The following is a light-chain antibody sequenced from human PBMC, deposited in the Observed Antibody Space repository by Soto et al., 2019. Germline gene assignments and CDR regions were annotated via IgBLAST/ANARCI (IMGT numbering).Light chain of an antibody. CDR2: AAS. J-gene: IGKJ5*01. CDR1: QSISNY. Sequence: DIQMTQSPSSLSASVGDRVTVTCRASQSISNYLNWYQQKPGTAPKLLIHAASSLQSGVPSRFSGSGSGTDFTFTISSLQSEDFATYYCQQSYSTPITFGQGTRREIK. CDR3: QQSYSTPIT. V-gene: IGKV1-39*01.